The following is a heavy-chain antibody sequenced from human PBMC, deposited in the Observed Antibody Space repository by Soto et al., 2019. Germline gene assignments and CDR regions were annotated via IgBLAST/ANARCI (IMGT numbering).Heavy chain of an antibody. CDR1: GFTFSSYS. D-gene: IGHD5-18*01. Sequence: LRLSCAASGFTFSSYSMNWVRQAPGKGLEWVSYISSSSSTIYYADSVKGRFTISRDNAKNSLYLQMNSLRDEDTAVYYCARDGPPIGYRNLYYFDYWGQGTLVTVSS. CDR2: ISSSSSTI. V-gene: IGHV3-48*02. J-gene: IGHJ4*02. CDR3: ARDGPPIGYRNLYYFDY.